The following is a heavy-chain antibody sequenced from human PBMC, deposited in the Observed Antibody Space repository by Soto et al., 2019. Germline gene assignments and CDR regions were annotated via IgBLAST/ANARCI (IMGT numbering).Heavy chain of an antibody. CDR1: GYTFTSYY. CDR3: ARYSSSWSTYYYYGMDV. Sequence: ASVKVSCKASGYTFTSYYMHWVRQAPGQGLEWMGIINPSGGSTSYAQKFQGRVTMTRDTSTSTVYMELSSLRSEDTAVYYCARYSSSWSTYYYYGMDVWDQGTTVTVSS. D-gene: IGHD6-13*01. J-gene: IGHJ6*02. V-gene: IGHV1-46*01. CDR2: INPSGGST.